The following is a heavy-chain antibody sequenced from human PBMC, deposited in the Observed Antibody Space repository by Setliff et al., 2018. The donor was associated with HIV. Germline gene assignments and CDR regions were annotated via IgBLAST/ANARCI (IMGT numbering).Heavy chain of an antibody. CDR1: GYTFTNSF. CDR2: INPSDGAT. Sequence: ASVKVSCKASGYTFTNSFIHWVRQAPGQGLEWMGIINPSDGATTYAQRLEGGVTMTSDTSTNTVYMELSSLRSEDTAVYNCARECHIAAADARLANYFDYWGQGTLVTVSS. J-gene: IGHJ4*02. V-gene: IGHV1-46*01. CDR3: ARECHIAAADARLANYFDY. D-gene: IGHD6-13*01.